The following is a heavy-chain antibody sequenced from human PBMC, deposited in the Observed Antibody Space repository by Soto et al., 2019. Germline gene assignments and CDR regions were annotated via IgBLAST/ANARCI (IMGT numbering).Heavy chain of an antibody. J-gene: IGHJ6*02. V-gene: IGHV1-46*01. D-gene: IGHD1-20*01. CDR3: ARVTQDPYNYGYYYYGMDV. Sequence: VASVKVSCKASGYTFTSYYMHWVRQAPGQGLDWMVIINPSGGRTSYAQKFQGRVTMTRDTSTSTVYMELSSLRSEDTAVYYCARVTQDPYNYGYYYYGMDVWGQGTTVTVSS. CDR1: GYTFTSYY. CDR2: INPSGGRT.